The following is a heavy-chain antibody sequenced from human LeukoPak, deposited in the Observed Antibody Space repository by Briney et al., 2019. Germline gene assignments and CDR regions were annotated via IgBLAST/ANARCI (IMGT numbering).Heavy chain of an antibody. Sequence: GGSLRLSCAASGFTFSTYWMNWVRQAPGKGLEWVANIKQDGREKYYVDSVKGRFTISRDNAKNSLYLQMNSLRAEDTAVYYCARECSSTSCYKYWGQGTLVTVSS. CDR1: GFTFSTYW. CDR3: ARECSSTSCYKY. J-gene: IGHJ4*02. V-gene: IGHV3-7*01. CDR2: IKQDGREK. D-gene: IGHD2-2*02.